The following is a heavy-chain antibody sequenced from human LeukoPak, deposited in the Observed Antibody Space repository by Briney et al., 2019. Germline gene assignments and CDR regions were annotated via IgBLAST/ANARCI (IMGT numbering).Heavy chain of an antibody. CDR3: AKNRKLAAAGTEDY. V-gene: IGHV3-23*01. CDR1: GFTFSSYA. J-gene: IGHJ4*02. D-gene: IGHD6-13*01. Sequence: HAGGSLRLSCAASGFTFSSYAMSWVRQAPGKGLEWVSAISGSGGSTYYADSVKGRFTISRDNSKNTLYLQMNSLRAEDTAVYYCAKNRKLAAAGTEDYWGQGTLVTVSS. CDR2: ISGSGGST.